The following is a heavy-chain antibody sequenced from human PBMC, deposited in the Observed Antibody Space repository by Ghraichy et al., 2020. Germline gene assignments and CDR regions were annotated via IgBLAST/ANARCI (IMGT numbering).Heavy chain of an antibody. J-gene: IGHJ6*03. Sequence: SETLSLTCAVYGGSFSGYYWSWIRQPPGKGLEWIGEINHSGSTNYNPSLKSRVTISVDTSKNQFSLKLSSVTAADTAVYYCARRSRDYYYYMDVWGKGTTVTVSS. CDR2: INHSGST. V-gene: IGHV4-34*01. CDR3: ARRSRDYYYYMDV. CDR1: GGSFSGYY.